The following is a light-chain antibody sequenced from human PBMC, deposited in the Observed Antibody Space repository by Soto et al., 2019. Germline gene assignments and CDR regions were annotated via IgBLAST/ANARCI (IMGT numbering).Light chain of an antibody. CDR2: MIS. J-gene: IGKJ2*01. CDR3: MQATQPYT. V-gene: IGKV2-24*01. CDR1: QSLVHSDGNTY. Sequence: DIVMTQTPLSSPVTLGQPASISCRSSQSLVHSDGNTYLSWLQQRPGQPPRLLIYMISNRFSGVPDRFRGRGAGKDFTLKISRVEAEDVGVYYCMQATQPYTFGQGTKLEIK.